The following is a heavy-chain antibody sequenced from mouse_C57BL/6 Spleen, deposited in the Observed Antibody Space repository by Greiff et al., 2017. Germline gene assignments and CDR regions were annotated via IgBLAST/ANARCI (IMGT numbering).Heavy chain of an antibody. Sequence: DVKLQESGPGLVKPSQSLSLTCSVTGYSITSGYYWNWIRQFPGNKLEWMGYISYDGSNNYNPSLKNRISITRDTSKNQFFLKLNSVTTEDTATYYCARDPITTVVEDWYFDVWGTGTTVTVSS. V-gene: IGHV3-6*01. J-gene: IGHJ1*03. CDR3: ARDPITTVVEDWYFDV. CDR2: ISYDGSN. CDR1: GYSITSGYY. D-gene: IGHD1-1*01.